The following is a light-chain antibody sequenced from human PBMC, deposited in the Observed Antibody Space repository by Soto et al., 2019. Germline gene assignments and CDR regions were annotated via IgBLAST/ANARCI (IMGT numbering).Light chain of an antibody. CDR2: GAS. CDR3: QQYGSSSFA. CDR1: QSISGTY. Sequence: ENVLTQSPGTLSLSPGERATLSCRAKQSISGTYIAWYQQKPGQAPRLLLYGASTRAAGIPDRISGSGYGTDFTLTISRLEPEDCAVYYCQQYGSSSFAFGPGTKVEIK. V-gene: IGKV3-20*01. J-gene: IGKJ3*01.